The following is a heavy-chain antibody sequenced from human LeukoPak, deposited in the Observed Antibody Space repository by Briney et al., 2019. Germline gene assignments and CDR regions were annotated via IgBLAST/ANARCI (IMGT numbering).Heavy chain of an antibody. CDR1: GYTLTELS. V-gene: IGHV1-24*01. D-gene: IGHD6-13*01. Sequence: ASVKVSCKVSGYTLTELSMHWMRQAPGKGLEWMGGFDPEDGETIYAQKFQGRVTMTEDTSTDTAYMELSSLRSEDTAVYYCATAIAAWSLGDYWGQGTLVTVSS. CDR2: FDPEDGET. CDR3: ATAIAAWSLGDY. J-gene: IGHJ4*02.